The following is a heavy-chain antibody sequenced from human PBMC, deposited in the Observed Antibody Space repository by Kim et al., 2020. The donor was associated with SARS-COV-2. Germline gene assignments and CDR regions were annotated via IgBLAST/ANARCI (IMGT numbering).Heavy chain of an antibody. Sequence: GGSLRLSCAASGFTFSSYAMSWVRQASGKGLEWVSAITVSGATTYYANSVKGRFTISRDNPKNTLYLQMNSLRAEDTAVYYCARYIVHDYGADYWGQGALVTVS. CDR2: ITVSGATT. CDR1: GFTFSSYA. V-gene: IGHV3-23*01. J-gene: IGHJ4*02. D-gene: IGHD4-17*01. CDR3: ARYIVHDYGADY.